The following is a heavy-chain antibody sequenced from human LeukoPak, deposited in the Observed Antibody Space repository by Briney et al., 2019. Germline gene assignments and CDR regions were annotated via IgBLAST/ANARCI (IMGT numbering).Heavy chain of an antibody. Sequence: PGGSLRLSCAASGFTFSNAWMSWVRQAPGKGLEWIGEINHSGSTKYNPSLKSRVTISVDTSKNQFSLKLSSVTAADTAVYYCARGRLHIVVVTATKYYYGMDVWGQGTTVTVSS. D-gene: IGHD2-21*02. CDR3: ARGRLHIVVVTATKYYYGMDV. CDR1: GFTFSNAW. CDR2: INHSGST. V-gene: IGHV4-34*01. J-gene: IGHJ6*02.